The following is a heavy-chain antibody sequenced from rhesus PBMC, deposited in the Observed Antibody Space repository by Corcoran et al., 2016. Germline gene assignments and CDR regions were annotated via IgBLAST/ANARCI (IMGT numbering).Heavy chain of an antibody. CDR3: ARGIYYFDY. V-gene: IGHV4S2*01. J-gene: IGHJ4*01. CDR2: ISASGGST. CDR1: GASISSNY. D-gene: IGHD3-3*01. Sequence: QVQLQQSGPGLVKLPETLPLTCAVSGASISSNYSRWLRQAPGKGLEWIGYISASGGSTDHNPSLRSRVTISTDTSKNQFSLKLSSLTAADTAVYYCARGIYYFDYWGQGVLVTVSS.